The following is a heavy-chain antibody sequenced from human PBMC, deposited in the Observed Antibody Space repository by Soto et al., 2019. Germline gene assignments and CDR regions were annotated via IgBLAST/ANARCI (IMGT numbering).Heavy chain of an antibody. CDR3: ARAGMWIQLLP. J-gene: IGHJ4*02. V-gene: IGHV4-30-4*01. Sequence: QVQLQESGPGLVKPSQTLSLTCTISGGSISSGDYYWSWIRQPPGKGLGWIGYIYYSGSTYYNPSIKPRVTIPVDTSKNQFPLKLSSVTAVLTAVYDCARAGMWIQLLPWGQGMLV. CDR1: GGSISSGDYY. CDR2: IYYSGST. D-gene: IGHD5-18*01.